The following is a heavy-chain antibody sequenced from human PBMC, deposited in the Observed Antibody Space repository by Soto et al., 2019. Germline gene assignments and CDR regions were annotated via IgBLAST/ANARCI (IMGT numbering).Heavy chain of an antibody. Sequence: QVQLVESGGGVVQPGRSLRLSCAASGFTFSSYGMHWVRQAPGKGLEWVAVISYDGNNKYYGDSVKGRFTISRDNSKNTMYLQMDSLRPEDTAVYYCAKDGWLQLFRPRDWGQGTLVTVSS. V-gene: IGHV3-30*18. D-gene: IGHD5-12*01. J-gene: IGHJ4*02. CDR1: GFTFSSYG. CDR3: AKDGWLQLFRPRD. CDR2: ISYDGNNK.